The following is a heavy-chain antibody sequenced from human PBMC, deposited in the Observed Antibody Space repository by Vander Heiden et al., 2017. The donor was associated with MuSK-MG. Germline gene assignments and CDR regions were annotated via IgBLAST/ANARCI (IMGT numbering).Heavy chain of an antibody. CDR1: GYTFTSYY. D-gene: IGHD3-3*02. J-gene: IGHJ1*01. CDR3: ARHSDSISIGRYFQH. Sequence: QVQLVQSGAAVKKPGASVKVSCTASGYTFTSYYMHWVRQAPGQGLEWMGIINPSGGSTSYAQKFQGRVTMTRDTSTSTVYMELSSLRSEDTAVYYCARHSDSISIGRYFQHWGQGTLVTVSS. V-gene: IGHV1-46*01. CDR2: INPSGGST.